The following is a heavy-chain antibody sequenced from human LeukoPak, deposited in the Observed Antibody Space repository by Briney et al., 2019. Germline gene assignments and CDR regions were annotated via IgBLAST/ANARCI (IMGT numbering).Heavy chain of an antibody. V-gene: IGHV3-15*01. CDR3: TTDPLILWFGELFPFDY. Sequence: GGSLRLSCAASGFTFSNAWMSWVRQAPGKGLGWVGRIKSKTDGGTTDYAAPVKGRFTISRDDSKNTLYLQMNSLKTEDTAVYYCTTDPLILWFGELFPFDYWGQGTLVTVSS. CDR2: IKSKTDGGTT. J-gene: IGHJ4*02. D-gene: IGHD3-10*01. CDR1: GFTFSNAW.